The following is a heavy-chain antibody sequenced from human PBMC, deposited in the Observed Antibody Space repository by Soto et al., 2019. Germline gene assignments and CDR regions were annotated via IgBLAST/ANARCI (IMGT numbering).Heavy chain of an antibody. V-gene: IGHV3-21*01. Sequence: RLSCAASGFTFSSYSMNWVRQAPGKGLEWVSSISSSSSYIYYADSVKGRFTISRDNAKNSLYLQMNSLRAEDTAVYYCARVNARSSWYGFDPWGQGTLVTVSS. CDR2: ISSSSSYI. CDR3: ARVNARSSWYGFDP. D-gene: IGHD6-13*01. J-gene: IGHJ5*02. CDR1: GFTFSSYS.